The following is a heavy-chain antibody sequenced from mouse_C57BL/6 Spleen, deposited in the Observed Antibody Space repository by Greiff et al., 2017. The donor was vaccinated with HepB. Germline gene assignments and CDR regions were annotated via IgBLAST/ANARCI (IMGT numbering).Heavy chain of an antibody. Sequence: VNVVESGAELAKPGASVKLSCKASGYTFTSYWMHWVKQRPGQGLEWIGYINPSSGYTKYNQKFKDKATLTADKSSSTAYMQLSSLTYEDSAVYYCAREDGNYAVSFAYWGQGTLVTVSA. V-gene: IGHV1-7*01. J-gene: IGHJ3*01. CDR2: INPSSGYT. CDR1: GYTFTSYW. D-gene: IGHD2-1*01. CDR3: AREDGNYAVSFAY.